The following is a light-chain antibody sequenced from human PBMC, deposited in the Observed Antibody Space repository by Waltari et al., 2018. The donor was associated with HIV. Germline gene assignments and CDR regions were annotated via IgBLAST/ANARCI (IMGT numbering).Light chain of an antibody. J-gene: IGKJ4*01. CDR3: QQYATSPLT. CDR2: VAS. CDR1: QGVGSNY. V-gene: IGKV3-20*01. Sequence: EIVLTQSPGTLSLSPGERATLSCRASQGVGSNYLAWYQGHWHPRLLIYVASTRATDFTLTISRLEPEDFAVYYCQQYATSPLTFGGGTKVEIK.